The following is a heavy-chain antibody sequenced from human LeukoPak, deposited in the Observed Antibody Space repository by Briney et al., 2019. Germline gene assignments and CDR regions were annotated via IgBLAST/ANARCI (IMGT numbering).Heavy chain of an antibody. CDR2: IYYSGST. D-gene: IGHD3-9*01. Sequence: SSETLSLTCTVSGGSISSYYWSWIRQPPGKGLEWIGYIYYSGSTNYNPSLKSRVTISVDTSKNQFSLKLSSVTAADTAVYYCARANYDILTGYNYNWFDPWGQGTLVTVSS. CDR1: GGSISSYY. CDR3: ARANYDILTGYNYNWFDP. J-gene: IGHJ5*02. V-gene: IGHV4-59*01.